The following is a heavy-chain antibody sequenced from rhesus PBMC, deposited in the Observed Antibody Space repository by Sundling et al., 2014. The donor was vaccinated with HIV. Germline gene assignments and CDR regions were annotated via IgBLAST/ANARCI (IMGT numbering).Heavy chain of an antibody. CDR2: IYGSGGIT. CDR1: GGSIRSSY. J-gene: IGHJ3*01. CDR3: VRATWGIGASILPWDDAFDI. Sequence: QVQLQESGPGLVKPSETLSLTCAVSGGSIRSSYWSWIRQAPGKGLEWIGRIYGSGGITDYNPSSRVESPFQKNTSKKQFSLNLNSVTAADTAVYHCVRATWGIGASILPWDDAFDIWGQGLRVTVSS. D-gene: IGHD1-1-1*01. V-gene: IGHV4-160*01.